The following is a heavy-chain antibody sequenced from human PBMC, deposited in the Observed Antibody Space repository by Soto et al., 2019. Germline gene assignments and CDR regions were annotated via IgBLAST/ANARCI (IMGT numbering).Heavy chain of an antibody. CDR2: INHSGST. J-gene: IGHJ6*02. CDR1: GGSFSGYY. D-gene: IGHD6-6*01. CDR3: ASSIGPFSSSVGLYYYYGMDV. V-gene: IGHV4-34*01. Sequence: SETLSLTCAVYGGSFSGYYWSWIHQPLGKGLEWIGEINHSGSTNYNPSLKSRVTISVDTSKNQFSLKLSSVTAADTAVYYCASSIGPFSSSVGLYYYYGMDVWGQGTTVTVSS.